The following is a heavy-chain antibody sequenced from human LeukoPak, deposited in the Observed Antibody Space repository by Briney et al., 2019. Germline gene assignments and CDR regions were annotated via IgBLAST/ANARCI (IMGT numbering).Heavy chain of an antibody. CDR3: ARDLGYCSGGSCYSDDY. V-gene: IGHV3-48*04. CDR2: ISSSSSTI. D-gene: IGHD2-15*01. CDR1: GFTFSSYS. Sequence: PGGSLRLSCAASGFTFSSYSMNWVRQAPEKGLEWVSYISSSSSTIYYADSVKGRFTISRDNAKNSLYLQMNSLRAEDTAVYYCARDLGYCSGGSCYSDDYWGQGTLVTVSS. J-gene: IGHJ4*02.